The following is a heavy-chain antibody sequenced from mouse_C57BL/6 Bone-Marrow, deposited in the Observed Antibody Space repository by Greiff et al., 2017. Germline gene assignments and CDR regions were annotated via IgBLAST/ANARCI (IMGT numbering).Heavy chain of an antibody. J-gene: IGHJ3*01. CDR2: IDPKSGGP. V-gene: IGHV1-72*01. Sequence: VQLQQPGAELVKPGASVKLSCKASGYTFTSYWMNWVQQRPGRGLEWIGRIDPKSGGPKYTEKFKSKATLTVDKTSSTSYMQLSSLTSEDSSVYNGARYYYYVAWFAYWGQGTLVTVSA. D-gene: IGHD1-1*01. CDR3: ARYYYYVAWFAY. CDR1: GYTFTSYW.